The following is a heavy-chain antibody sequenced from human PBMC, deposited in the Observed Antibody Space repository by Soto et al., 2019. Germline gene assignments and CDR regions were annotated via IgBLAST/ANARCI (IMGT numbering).Heavy chain of an antibody. CDR2: ISYGGST. V-gene: IGHV4-30-4*01. D-gene: IGHD1-7*01. CDR1: GGSISSGNYY. Sequence: PSETLSLTXTVSGGSISSGNYYWSWIRQPPGKGLEWIGFISYGGSTYYSASLKGRFTISVDTSKNQFSLNLSFVTAADTAVYYCATMGTPATGLYYFDYWGQGTLVTSPQ. J-gene: IGHJ4*02. CDR3: ATMGTPATGLYYFDY.